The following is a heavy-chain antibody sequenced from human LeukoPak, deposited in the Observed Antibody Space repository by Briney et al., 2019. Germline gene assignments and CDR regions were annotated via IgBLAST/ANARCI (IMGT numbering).Heavy chain of an antibody. CDR3: ARARTAMVTDWFDP. J-gene: IGHJ5*02. CDR2: INPNSGGT. D-gene: IGHD5-18*01. V-gene: IGHV1-2*02. Sequence: ASVKVSCKASGYTFTGYYMHWVRQAPGQGLEWMGWINPNSGGTSYAQKFQGRVTMTRDTSISTAYMELSRLRSDDTAVYYCARARTAMVTDWFDPWGQGTLVTVSS. CDR1: GYTFTGYY.